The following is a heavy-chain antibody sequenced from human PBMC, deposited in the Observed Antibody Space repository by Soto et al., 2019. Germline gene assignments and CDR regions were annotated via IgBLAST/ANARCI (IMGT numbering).Heavy chain of an antibody. CDR2: ISSTGRYI. Sequence: WVSLRVSCAPYGFIFTDYSVNWVRQAPGKGLEWVSSISSTGRYINYADSVKGRFTISRDNAKNSLYLQMDSLRAEDTSVYYCARDPSDLWEPHQYFQHWGQGTLVTVSS. V-gene: IGHV3-21*01. J-gene: IGHJ1*01. CDR3: ARDPSDLWEPHQYFQH. CDR1: GFIFTDYS. D-gene: IGHD1-26*01.